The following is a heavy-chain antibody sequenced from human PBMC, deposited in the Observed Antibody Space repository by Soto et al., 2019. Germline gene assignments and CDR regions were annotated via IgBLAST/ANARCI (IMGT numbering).Heavy chain of an antibody. CDR3: AKVSRRFLEWLPFDC. J-gene: IGHJ4*02. CDR1: GFTFDDYA. V-gene: IGHV3-9*01. Sequence: EVQLVESGGGLVQPGRSLRLSCAASGFTFDDYAMHWVRQAPGKGLEWVSGISWNSGSIGYADSVKGRFTISRDNAKNSLYLQMNSLRAEDTAFYYCAKVSRRFLEWLPFDCWGLGTLVNVSS. CDR2: ISWNSGSI. D-gene: IGHD3-3*01.